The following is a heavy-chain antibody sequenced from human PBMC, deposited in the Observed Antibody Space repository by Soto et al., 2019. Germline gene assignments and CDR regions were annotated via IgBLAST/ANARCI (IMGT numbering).Heavy chain of an antibody. D-gene: IGHD2-15*01. J-gene: IGHJ4*02. Sequence: TSETLSLTYTVSGGSISSSSYYWGWIRQPPGKGLEWIGSIYYSGSTYYNPSLKSRVTISVDTSKNQFSLKLSSVTAADTAVYYCARHTPAISISDHWGQGTLVTVSS. CDR3: ARHTPAISISDH. V-gene: IGHV4-39*01. CDR2: IYYSGST. CDR1: GGSISSSSYY.